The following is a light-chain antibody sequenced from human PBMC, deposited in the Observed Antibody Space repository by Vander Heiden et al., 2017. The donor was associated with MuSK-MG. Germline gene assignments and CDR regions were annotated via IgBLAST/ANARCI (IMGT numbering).Light chain of an antibody. J-gene: IGKJ5*01. CDR3: QQYGSSPSIT. CDR2: GAS. CDR1: QSVSSSY. V-gene: IGKV3-20*01. Sequence: EIVLTQSPGPLSLSPGERATLSCRASQSVSSSYLAWYQQKPGQAPRLLIYGASSTATGIPDRFSGSGSGTDFTLTISRLEPEDFAVYYCQQYGSSPSITFGQGTRLEIK.